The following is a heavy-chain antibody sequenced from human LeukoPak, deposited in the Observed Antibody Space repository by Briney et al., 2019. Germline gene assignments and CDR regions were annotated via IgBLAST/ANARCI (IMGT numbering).Heavy chain of an antibody. CDR2: IYTSGST. CDR3: AGSPRYYYYYMDV. J-gene: IGHJ6*03. V-gene: IGHV4-4*09. CDR1: GGSISTYY. Sequence: SETLSLTCTVPGGSISTYYWSWIRQSPGKGLEWIGYIYTSGSTNYNPSLKSRVTISVDTSKNQFSLKLSSLTAADTAVYYCAGSPRYYYYYMDVWGKGTTVTVSS.